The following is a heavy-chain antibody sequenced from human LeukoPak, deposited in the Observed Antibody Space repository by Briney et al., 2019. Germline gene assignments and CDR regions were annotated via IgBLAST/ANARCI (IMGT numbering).Heavy chain of an antibody. V-gene: IGHV3-7*02. D-gene: IGHD2-15*01. CDR3: AKSSQGAFDI. J-gene: IGHJ3*02. CDR1: GCTFSSYW. Sequence: GGSLRLSCAASGCTFSSYWMSWVRQAPGKGLEWVANIKQDGSEKYYVDSVKGRFTISRDNAKNSLYLQMNSLRAEDTAVYYCAKSSQGAFDIWGQGTMVTVSS. CDR2: IKQDGSEK.